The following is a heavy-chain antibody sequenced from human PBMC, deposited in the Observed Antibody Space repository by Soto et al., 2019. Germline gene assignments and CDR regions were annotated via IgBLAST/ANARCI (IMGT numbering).Heavy chain of an antibody. CDR3: ARVPTGDYVFAY. V-gene: IGHV1-18*01. CDR1: GYTFTSYG. J-gene: IGHJ4*02. D-gene: IGHD4-17*01. CDR2: ISAYNGNT. Sequence: ASVKVSCKASGYTFTSYGISWVRQAPGQGLEWMGWISAYNGNTNYAQKLQGRVTMTTDASTSTAYMELRSLRSDDTAVYYCARVPTGDYVFAYWGQGTLVTVSS.